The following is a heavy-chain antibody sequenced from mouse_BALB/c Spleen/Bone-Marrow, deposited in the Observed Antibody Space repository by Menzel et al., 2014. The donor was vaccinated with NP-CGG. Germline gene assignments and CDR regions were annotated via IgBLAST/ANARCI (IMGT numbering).Heavy chain of an antibody. Sequence: QVQLKQSGPGLVAPSPSLSITCTISGFSLTSYGVHWVRPPPGKGLEWLTVIWNDGSTTYNSALKSRLTISKDNSKSQVFLKINSLQTDDTGMYYCAKHGGGYFDYWGQGTSLTVSS. CDR3: AKHGGGYFDY. V-gene: IGHV2-6-1*01. J-gene: IGHJ2*02. CDR2: IWNDGST. CDR1: GFSLTSYG.